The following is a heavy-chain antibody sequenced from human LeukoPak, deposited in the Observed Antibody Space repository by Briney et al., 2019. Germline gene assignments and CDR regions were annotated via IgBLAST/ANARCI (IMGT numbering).Heavy chain of an antibody. D-gene: IGHD3-10*01. CDR1: GGSISPYS. V-gene: IGHV4-59*08. CDR3: VRVHYSSGSLSSWFDP. Sequence: PSETLSLTCAVSGGSISPYSWSWIRQPPGKGLEWIGYISYSGGVTYSPSLKPPVTISLDTSKNQVSLKLSSVTAADTAMYYCVRVHYSSGSLSSWFDPWGRGILVTVSS. CDR2: ISYSGGV. J-gene: IGHJ5*02.